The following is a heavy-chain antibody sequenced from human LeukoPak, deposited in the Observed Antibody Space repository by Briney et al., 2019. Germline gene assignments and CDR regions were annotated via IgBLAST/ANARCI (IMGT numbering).Heavy chain of an antibody. V-gene: IGHV3-23*01. Sequence: GGSLRLSCAASGFTFSTYAMTWVRQALGKGLEWVTVIGPGGGDIRYADSVEGRFTISRDNSKNTLYLQMNSLRAEDTAVYYCAKYCGGDCFRNFDFWGQGTLVTVSS. CDR3: AKYCGGDCFRNFDF. CDR1: GFTFSTYA. D-gene: IGHD2-21*02. CDR2: IGPGGGDI. J-gene: IGHJ4*02.